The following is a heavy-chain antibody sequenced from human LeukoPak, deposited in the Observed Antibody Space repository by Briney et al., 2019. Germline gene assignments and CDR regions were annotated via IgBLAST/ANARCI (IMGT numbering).Heavy chain of an antibody. CDR1: GGSISNYY. D-gene: IGHD3-22*01. CDR2: IYYSGNT. V-gene: IGHV4-59*05. J-gene: IGHJ4*02. CDR3: ARHKRAYYYDSSGYPDY. Sequence: SETLSLTCTVSGGSISNYYWSWIRQPPGKGLEWIGSIYYSGNTYYNPSLKSRVTISVDTSKNQFSLKLTSVTAADTAVYYCARHKRAYYYDSSGYPDYWGQGTLVTVSS.